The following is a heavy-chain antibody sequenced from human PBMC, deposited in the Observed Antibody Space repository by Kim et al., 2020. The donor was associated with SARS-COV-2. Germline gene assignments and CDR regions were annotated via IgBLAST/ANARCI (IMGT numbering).Heavy chain of an antibody. D-gene: IGHD2-2*01. V-gene: IGHV1-2*06. J-gene: IGHJ4*02. CDR2: INPNSGGT. CDR1: GYTFTGYY. CDR3: ARVRCSSTSCYFDY. Sequence: ASVKVSCKASGYTFTGYYMHWVRQAPGQGLEWMGRINPNSGGTNYAQKFQGRVTMTRDTSISTAYMELSRLRSDDTAVYYCARVRCSSTSCYFDYWGQGTLVTVSS.